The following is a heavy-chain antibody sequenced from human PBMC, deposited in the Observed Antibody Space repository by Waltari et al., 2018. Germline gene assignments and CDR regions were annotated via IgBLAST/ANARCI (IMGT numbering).Heavy chain of an antibody. CDR1: GCSLSGYG. CDR2: ISYDESTK. V-gene: IGHV3-30*18. D-gene: IGHD1-26*01. J-gene: IGHJ4*02. Sequence: QVQVVESGGGVVQPGRSLRCFCAAAGCSLSGYGMHWVRQAPGKGLEWVAVISYDESTKYYADSVKGRFTISRDNSKNTLYLQMNSLSAEDTAVYYCAKGGSAKGGWGQGTLVTVSS. CDR3: AKGGSAKGG.